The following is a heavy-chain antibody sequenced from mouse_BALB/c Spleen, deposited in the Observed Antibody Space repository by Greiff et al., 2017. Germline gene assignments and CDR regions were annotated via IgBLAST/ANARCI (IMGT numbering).Heavy chain of an antibody. V-gene: IGHV1-87*01. J-gene: IGHJ1*01. Sequence: QVQLKESGAELARPGASVKLSCKASGYTFTSYWMQWVKQRPGQGLEWIGAIYPGDGDTRYTQKFKGKATLTADKSSSTAYMQLSSLASEDSAVYYCAREGDGYFDVWGAGTTVTVSS. CDR3: AREGDGYFDV. D-gene: IGHD3-3*01. CDR2: IYPGDGDT. CDR1: GYTFTSYW.